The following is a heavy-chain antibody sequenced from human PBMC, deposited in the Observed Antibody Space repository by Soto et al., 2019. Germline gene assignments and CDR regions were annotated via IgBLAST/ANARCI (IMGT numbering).Heavy chain of an antibody. CDR3: ARAKLRHYDILTGYYASYAFDI. Sequence: GGSLRLSCAASGFTFSSYDMHWVRQATGKGLEWVSAIGTAGDTYYPGSVKGRFTISRENAKNSLYLQMNSLRAGDTAVYYCARAKLRHYDILTGYYASYAFDIWGQGTMVTVSS. J-gene: IGHJ3*02. CDR2: IGTAGDT. V-gene: IGHV3-13*01. CDR1: GFTFSSYD. D-gene: IGHD3-9*01.